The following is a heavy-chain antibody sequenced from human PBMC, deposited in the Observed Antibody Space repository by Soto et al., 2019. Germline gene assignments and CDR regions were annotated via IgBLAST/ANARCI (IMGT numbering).Heavy chain of an antibody. V-gene: IGHV4-59*01. CDR1: GGSISSYY. CDR3: ARDIVVRGVTPYYYYGMDV. Sequence: SEMLSLTCTVSGGSISSYYWSWIRQPPGKGLEWIGYIYYSGSTNYNPSLKSRVTMTTDTSTSTAYMELRSLRSDDTAVYYCARDIVVRGVTPYYYYGMDVWGQGTTVTVSS. CDR2: IYYSGST. D-gene: IGHD3-10*01. J-gene: IGHJ6*02.